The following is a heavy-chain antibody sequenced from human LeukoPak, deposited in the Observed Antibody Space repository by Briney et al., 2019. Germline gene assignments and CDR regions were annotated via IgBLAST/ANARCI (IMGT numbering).Heavy chain of an antibody. CDR3: AKPRYSGSYYFDY. Sequence: GSLRLSCAAPGFTFSSYGMHWVRQAPGKGLEWVTFIRFDGSNKYYADSVKGRFTISRDNSKNTLYLQINNLRAEDTAVYYCAKPRYSGSYYFDYWGQGTLVTVSS. D-gene: IGHD1-26*01. CDR2: IRFDGSNK. V-gene: IGHV3-30*02. J-gene: IGHJ4*02. CDR1: GFTFSSYG.